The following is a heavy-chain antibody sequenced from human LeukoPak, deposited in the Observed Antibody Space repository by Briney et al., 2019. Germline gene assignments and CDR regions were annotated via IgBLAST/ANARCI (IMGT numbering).Heavy chain of an antibody. V-gene: IGHV3-7*01. CDR3: ARELDPDYYDSSGYADY. Sequence: AGGTLRLSCAASGFTFSSYWMSWVRQAPGKGLGLVANIKQDGSEKYYVDSVKGRFTISRDNAKKSLYLQMNSLRAEDTAVYYCARELDPDYYDSSGYADYWGQGTLVTVSS. D-gene: IGHD3-22*01. CDR1: GFTFSSYW. J-gene: IGHJ4*02. CDR2: IKQDGSEK.